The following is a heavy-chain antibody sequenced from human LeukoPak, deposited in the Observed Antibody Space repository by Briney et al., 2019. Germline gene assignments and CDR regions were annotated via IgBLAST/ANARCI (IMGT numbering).Heavy chain of an antibody. D-gene: IGHD2-15*01. J-gene: IGHJ4*02. CDR3: ARRYCSGGHCYYFDS. Sequence: SETLSLTCTVSGGSISSYYWGWIRQPPGKGLEWIGIIYYSGSTYGSTYYNPSLKSRVTVSLDTSKNQFSLTVTSVTAADTAVYYCARRYCSGGHCYYFDSWGQGTLVTVSS. CDR2: IYYSGSTYGST. CDR1: GGSISSYY. V-gene: IGHV4-39*01.